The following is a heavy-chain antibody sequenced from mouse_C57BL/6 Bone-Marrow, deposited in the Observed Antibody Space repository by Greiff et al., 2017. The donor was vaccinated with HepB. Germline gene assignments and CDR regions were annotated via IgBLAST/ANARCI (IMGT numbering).Heavy chain of an antibody. V-gene: IGHV5-6*02. CDR1: GFTFSSYG. CDR2: ISSGGSYT. D-gene: IGHD2-1*01. J-gene: IGHJ2*01. Sequence: EVMLVESGGDLVKPGGSLKLSCAASGFTFSSYGMSWVRQTPDKRLEWVATISSGGSYTYYPDSVKGRFTISRDNAKNTLYLQMSSLKSEDTAMYYCARHIYYGVDYWGQGTTLTVSS. CDR3: ARHIYYGVDY.